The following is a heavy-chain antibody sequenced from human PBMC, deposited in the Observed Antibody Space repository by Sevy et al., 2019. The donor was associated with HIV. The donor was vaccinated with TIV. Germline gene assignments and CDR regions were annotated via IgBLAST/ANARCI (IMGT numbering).Heavy chain of an antibody. D-gene: IGHD5-18*01. V-gene: IGHV3-48*01. CDR3: ARANRGYSPDY. CDR1: GFTFSSYS. Sequence: GGSLRLSCAASGFTFSSYSMNWVRQAPGKGLEWVSYISSSSSTIYNADSVKGRFTISRDNAKNSLYLQMNSLRAEDTAVYYCARANRGYSPDYWGQGTLLTVSS. J-gene: IGHJ4*02. CDR2: ISSSSSTI.